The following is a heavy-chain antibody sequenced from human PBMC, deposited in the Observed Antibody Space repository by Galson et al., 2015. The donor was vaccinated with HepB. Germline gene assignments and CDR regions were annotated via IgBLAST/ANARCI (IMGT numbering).Heavy chain of an antibody. CDR3: ARRTPSPLWFGESRPAAGDPFDI. J-gene: IGHJ3*02. V-gene: IGHV5-10-1*01. CDR1: GYSFTSYW. Sequence: QSGAEVKKPGESLRISCKGSGYSFTSYWISWVRQMPGKGLEWMGRIDPSDSYTNYSPSFQGHVTISADKSISTAYLQWSSLKASDTAMYYCARRTPSPLWFGESRPAAGDPFDIWGQGTMVTVSS. CDR2: IDPSDSYT. D-gene: IGHD3-10*01.